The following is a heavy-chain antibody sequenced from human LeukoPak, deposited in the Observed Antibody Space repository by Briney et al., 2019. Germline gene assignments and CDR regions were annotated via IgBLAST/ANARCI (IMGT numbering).Heavy chain of an antibody. J-gene: IGHJ4*02. CDR2: INPSGGST. V-gene: IGHV1-46*01. Sequence: ASVKVSCKASGYTFTSYYMHWVRQAPGQGPEWMGIINPSGGSTSYAQKFQGRVTMTRDTSTSTVYMELSSLRSEDTAVYYCARISSGSGAAAGTDYWGQGTLVTVSS. CDR1: GYTFTSYY. CDR3: ARISSGSGAAAGTDY. D-gene: IGHD6-13*01.